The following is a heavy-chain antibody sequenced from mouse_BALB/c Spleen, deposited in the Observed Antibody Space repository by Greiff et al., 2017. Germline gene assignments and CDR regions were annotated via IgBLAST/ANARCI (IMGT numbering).Heavy chain of an antibody. J-gene: IGHJ2*01. CDR2: ISSGGST. CDR3: ARGDYYFDY. V-gene: IGHV5-6-5*01. CDR1: GFTLSSYA. Sequence: EVQGVESGGGLVKPGGSLILSCAASGFTLSSYAMSWVRQTPEKRLEWVASISSGGSTYYPDSVKGRFTISRDNARNILYLQMSSLRSEDTAMYYCARGDYYFDYWGQGTTLTVSS.